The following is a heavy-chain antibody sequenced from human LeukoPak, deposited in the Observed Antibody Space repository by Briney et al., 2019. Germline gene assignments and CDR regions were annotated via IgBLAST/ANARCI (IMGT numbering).Heavy chain of an antibody. V-gene: IGHV3-48*03. Sequence: GGSLRLSCVASGFTFDSYEMNWVRQAPGKGLEWISYISSGGGTLYYADSVKGRFTISRDNAKNSLYLQMNSLRAEDTAVYYCAREDGAAVAGSWYFDLWGRGTLVTVSS. CDR1: GFTFDSYE. CDR3: AREDGAAVAGSWYFDL. J-gene: IGHJ2*01. D-gene: IGHD6-19*01. CDR2: ISSGGGTL.